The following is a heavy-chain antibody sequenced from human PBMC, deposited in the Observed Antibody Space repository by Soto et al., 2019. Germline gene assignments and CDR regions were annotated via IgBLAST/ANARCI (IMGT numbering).Heavy chain of an antibody. Sequence: SETLSLTCSVSGDSINSDKYYWGWIRQLPGKGLERIGSIYYRGNTYYNPSLPTRVTISLDKSKSQFSLRLNSVTAADSAVYFCARLEGLATISYYFDFWGQGAQVTVSS. V-gene: IGHV4-39*01. CDR2: IYYRGNT. CDR3: ARLEGLATISYYFDF. D-gene: IGHD3-9*01. J-gene: IGHJ4*02. CDR1: GDSINSDKYY.